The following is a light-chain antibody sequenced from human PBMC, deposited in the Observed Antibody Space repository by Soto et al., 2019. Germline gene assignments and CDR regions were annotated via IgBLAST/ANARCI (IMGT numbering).Light chain of an antibody. Sequence: EIVLTQSPCTLSLSPGERATLSCRASQSVSSSYSAWYQQKRGQAPRLLYDAASRRATGIPDMFSGSGSGTDFPLTISRLAPEDSAVYYCQQYGSSPPFTFGQGTRLEIK. CDR3: QQYGSSPPFT. V-gene: IGKV3-20*01. CDR2: AAS. J-gene: IGKJ5*01. CDR1: QSVSSSY.